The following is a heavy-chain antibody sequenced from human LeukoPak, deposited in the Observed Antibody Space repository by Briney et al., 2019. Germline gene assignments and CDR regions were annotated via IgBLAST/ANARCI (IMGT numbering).Heavy chain of an antibody. V-gene: IGHV1-69*05. Sequence: RASVKVSCKASGGTFSNSAISWVRHAPGQGLEWMGGIIPIFGTGNYAQKFQGRVTITTDESTSTAYMELSSLRSEDTAVYYCARALGEPFGYWGQGTLVTVSS. J-gene: IGHJ4*02. CDR3: ARALGEPFGY. CDR1: GGTFSNSA. D-gene: IGHD1-26*01. CDR2: IIPIFGTG.